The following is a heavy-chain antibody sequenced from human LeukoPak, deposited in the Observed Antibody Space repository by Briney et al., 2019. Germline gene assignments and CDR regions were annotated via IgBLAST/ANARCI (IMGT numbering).Heavy chain of an antibody. Sequence: PSQTLSLTCTVSGDSISSGGYYWSWIRQPPGKGLEWIGYISHSGSTYYNPSLKSRVTISVDKSKNQFSLKPSSVNAADTAVYYCARDISGWSTYFDYWGQGTLVTVSS. V-gene: IGHV4-30-2*01. J-gene: IGHJ4*02. CDR2: ISHSGST. CDR3: ARDISGWSTYFDY. D-gene: IGHD6-19*01. CDR1: GDSISSGGYY.